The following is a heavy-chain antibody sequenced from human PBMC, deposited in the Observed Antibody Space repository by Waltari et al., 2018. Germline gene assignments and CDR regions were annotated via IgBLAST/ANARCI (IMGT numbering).Heavy chain of an antibody. CDR2: INPNSGGT. V-gene: IGHV1-2*02. D-gene: IGHD1-26*01. Sequence: QVHLVQSGAEVKKPGASVKVSCKASGYTFTGYQIHWVRQAPGQGLELMGMINPNSGGTNYAQNFQGRVTITRDPSIRTAYMELSRLRSDDTAMYYCARDLVVGSGDYWGQGTLVTVSS. CDR3: ARDLVVGSGDY. J-gene: IGHJ4*02. CDR1: GYTFTGYQ.